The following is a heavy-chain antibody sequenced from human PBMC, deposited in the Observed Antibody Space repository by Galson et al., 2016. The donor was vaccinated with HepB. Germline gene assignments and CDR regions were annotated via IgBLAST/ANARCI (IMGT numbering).Heavy chain of an antibody. CDR3: ARLGRGGGYNNFDY. Sequence: ETLSLTCAVSGGSISSSSSYWAWIRQPPGKGLEWIGSIYYSGSTYYNPSLKSRVTISVDTSKNQFSLNLTSVTAADTAVYYCARLGRGGGYNNFDYWGQGTLVTVSS. D-gene: IGHD5-24*01. CDR1: GGSISSSSSY. CDR2: IYYSGST. J-gene: IGHJ4*02. V-gene: IGHV4-39*01.